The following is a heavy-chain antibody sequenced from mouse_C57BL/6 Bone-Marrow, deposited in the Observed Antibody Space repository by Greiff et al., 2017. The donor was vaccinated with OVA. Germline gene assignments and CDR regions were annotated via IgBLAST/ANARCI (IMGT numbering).Heavy chain of an antibody. V-gene: IGHV1-36*01. CDR1: GFTFTDYY. D-gene: IGHD1-1*01. Sequence: EVQLQQSGPVLVKPGPSVKISCKASGFTFTDYYMHWVKQSHGKSLEWIGLVYPYNGGTSYNQKFKGKATLTVDNSSSTASMALNSLTSEDSAVYYCARSDSSSPSYYFDYWGQGTTLTVSS. CDR2: VYPYNGGT. CDR3: ARSDSSSPSYYFDY. J-gene: IGHJ2*01.